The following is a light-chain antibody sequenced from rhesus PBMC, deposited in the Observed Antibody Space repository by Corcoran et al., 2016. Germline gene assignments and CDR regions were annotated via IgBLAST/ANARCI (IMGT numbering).Light chain of an antibody. CDR2: AAS. Sequence: DIQMTQSPSSLSASVGDRVTITCRASQGISDYLSWYQQKPGNAPKRLFYAASSLERGVPSRSSGSGSGTEFPLTISSRQPADFAAYYCLQGYSTPFTFGPGTKLDIK. V-gene: IGKV1-36*02. CDR1: QGISDY. CDR3: LQGYSTPFT. J-gene: IGKJ3*01.